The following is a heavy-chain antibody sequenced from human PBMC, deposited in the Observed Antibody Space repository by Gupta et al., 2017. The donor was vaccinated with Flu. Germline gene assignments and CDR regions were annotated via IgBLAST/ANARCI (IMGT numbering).Heavy chain of an antibody. CDR2: ISSSSSYI. CDR1: GFTFSSYS. CDR3: ARDTPHYDISAQRGEVWFDP. V-gene: IGHV3-21*01. Sequence: EVQLVESGGGLVKPGGSLRLSCAASGFTFSSYSMNWVRQAPGKGLEWVSSISSSSSYIYYADSVKGRFTISRDNAKNSLYLQMNSLRAEDTAVYYCARDTPHYDISAQRGEVWFDPWGQGTLVTVSS. J-gene: IGHJ5*02. D-gene: IGHD3-9*01.